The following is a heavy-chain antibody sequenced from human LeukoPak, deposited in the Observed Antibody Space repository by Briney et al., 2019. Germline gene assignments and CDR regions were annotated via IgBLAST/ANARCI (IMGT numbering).Heavy chain of an antibody. CDR2: IYYSGST. D-gene: IGHD1-26*01. CDR1: GGSISSGSYY. J-gene: IGHJ3*02. V-gene: IGHV4-61*01. Sequence: SETLSLTCTVSGGSISSGSYYWSWIRQPPGKGLEWIGYIYYSGSTNYNPSLKSRVTISVDTSKNQFSLKLSSVTAADTAVYYCARPGAVGDAFDIWGQGTMVTVSS. CDR3: ARPGAVGDAFDI.